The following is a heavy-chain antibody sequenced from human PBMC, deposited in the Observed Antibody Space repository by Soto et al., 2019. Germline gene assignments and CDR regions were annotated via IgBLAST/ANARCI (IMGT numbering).Heavy chain of an antibody. Sequence: QLQLQESGPGLVKPSETLSLTCTVSGGSISSRGYYWGWIRQPPGKGLAWIGTIYYSGSTYYNPSLKSRVTISVDTSKNQFSRKLSSVTAADTAVYYGATSNWFDPWGQGTLVTVSS. V-gene: IGHV4-39*01. CDR3: ATSNWFDP. CDR2: IYYSGST. CDR1: GGSISSRGYY. J-gene: IGHJ5*02.